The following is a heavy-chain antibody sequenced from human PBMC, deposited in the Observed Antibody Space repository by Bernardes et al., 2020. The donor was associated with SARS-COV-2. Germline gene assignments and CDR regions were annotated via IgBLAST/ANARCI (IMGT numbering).Heavy chain of an antibody. CDR1: GFTFSNYV. CDR3: AKMMVARLDSYHYGMDV. D-gene: IGHD2-15*01. Sequence: GGSLRLSCAASGFTFSNYVMTWVRQTPQKGLEGVASISYGGDVAYYADSVKGHFTISRDNSRSMMYLQMSSLRAEDTATYYCAKMMVARLDSYHYGMDVWGQGTTVTVSS. V-gene: IGHV3-23*01. J-gene: IGHJ6*02. CDR2: ISYGGDVA.